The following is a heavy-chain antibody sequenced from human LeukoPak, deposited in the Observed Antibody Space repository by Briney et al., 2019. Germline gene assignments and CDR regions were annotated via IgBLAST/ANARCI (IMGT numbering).Heavy chain of an antibody. V-gene: IGHV1-69*04. J-gene: IGHJ6*02. CDR1: GGTFSSYA. Sequence: SVKVSCKASGGTFSSYAISWVRQAPGQGLEWMGRIIPILGIANYAQKFQGRVTITADKSTSTAYMELSSLRSEDTAVYYCARAGSSEYYYYGMDVWGQGTTVTVSS. D-gene: IGHD6-6*01. CDR3: ARAGSSEYYYYGMDV. CDR2: IIPILGIA.